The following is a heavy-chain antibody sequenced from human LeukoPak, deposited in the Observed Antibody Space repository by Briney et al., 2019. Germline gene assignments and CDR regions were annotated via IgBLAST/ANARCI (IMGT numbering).Heavy chain of an antibody. CDR2: IVVGSGNT. D-gene: IGHD6-19*01. CDR3: AADTSGYSGGWYNQFDYYYGMDV. V-gene: IGHV1-58*02. Sequence: GASVKVSCKASGFTFTSSAMQWVRQARGQRLEWIGWIVVGSGNTNYAQKFQERVTITRDMSTSTAYMELSSLRSEDTAVYYCAADTSGYSGGWYNQFDYYYGMDVWGQGTTVTVSS. J-gene: IGHJ6*02. CDR1: GFTFTSSA.